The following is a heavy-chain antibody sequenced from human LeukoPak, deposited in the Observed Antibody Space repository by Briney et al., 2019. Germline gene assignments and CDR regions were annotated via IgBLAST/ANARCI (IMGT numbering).Heavy chain of an antibody. D-gene: IGHD3-3*01. CDR1: GFTFSSYA. V-gene: IGHV3-7*01. CDR3: ARAGLRFLEWLLVGDAFDI. CDR2: IKQDGSEK. J-gene: IGHJ3*02. Sequence: GGSLRLSCAASGFTFSSYAMHWVRQAPGKGLEWVANIKQDGSEKYYVDSVKGRFTISRDNAKNSLYLQMNSLRAEDTAVYYCARAGLRFLEWLLVGDAFDIWGQGTMVTVSS.